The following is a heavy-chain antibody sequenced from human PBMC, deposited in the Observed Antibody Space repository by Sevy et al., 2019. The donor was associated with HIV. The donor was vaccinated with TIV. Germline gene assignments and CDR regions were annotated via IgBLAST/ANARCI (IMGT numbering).Heavy chain of an antibody. CDR2: ISGSGGST. CDR1: GFTFSSYA. D-gene: IGHD3-10*01. J-gene: IGHJ4*02. CDR3: AKAPNGYYGSGREGYYFDY. V-gene: IGHV3-23*01. Sequence: GESLKISCAASGFTFSSYALSWVRQAPGKGLEWVSAISGSGGSTYYADSVKGRLTISRDNSKNTLNRQINSLRAEDTAVYYCAKAPNGYYGSGREGYYFDYWGQGTLVTVSS.